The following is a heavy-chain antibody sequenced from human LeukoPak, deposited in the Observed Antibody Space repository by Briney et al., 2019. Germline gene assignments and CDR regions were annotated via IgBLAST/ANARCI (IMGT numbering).Heavy chain of an antibody. D-gene: IGHD3-22*01. Sequence: GGSLRLSCAASGFTVSINYMSWVRQAPGKGLEWVSFIYSGWSTYYADSVKGRFHISRDNSKNTLYLQMNSLRAEDTAVYYCARDKVYYYDSSGYSYYWYFDLWGRGTLVTVSS. V-gene: IGHV3-66*01. CDR2: IYSGWST. CDR3: ARDKVYYYDSSGYSYYWYFDL. J-gene: IGHJ2*01. CDR1: GFTVSINY.